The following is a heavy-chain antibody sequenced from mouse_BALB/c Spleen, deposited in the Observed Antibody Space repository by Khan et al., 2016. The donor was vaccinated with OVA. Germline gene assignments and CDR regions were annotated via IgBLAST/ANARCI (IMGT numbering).Heavy chain of an antibody. Sequence: QVQLKESGAELARPGASVKMSCKASGYTFTSYTIHWIQERPGQGLEWIGYINPSNGYTNYNQKFKDKATLTTDKSYTTAYLPLSSLTSDDSAVYNCVRDGADHRNDGWFAYWGQGTLVTVSA. J-gene: IGHJ3*01. CDR3: VRDGADHRNDGWFAY. D-gene: IGHD2-14*01. CDR2: INPSNGYT. CDR1: GYTFTSYT. V-gene: IGHV1-4*01.